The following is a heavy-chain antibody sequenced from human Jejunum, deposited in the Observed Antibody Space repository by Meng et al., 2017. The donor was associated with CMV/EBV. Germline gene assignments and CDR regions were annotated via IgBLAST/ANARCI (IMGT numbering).Heavy chain of an antibody. J-gene: IGHJ2*01. CDR2: ICSSTNNT. Sequence: SGFTISRYAMTWVRQAPGKGLEWLSTICSSTNNTYYADSVKGRFTISRDNSKNSLFLEMSSLRSEDTAQYFCVLGVDGYNFWYFHLWGRGTLVTVSS. V-gene: IGHV3-23*01. CDR3: VLGVDGYNFWYFHL. D-gene: IGHD5-24*01. CDR1: GFTISRYA.